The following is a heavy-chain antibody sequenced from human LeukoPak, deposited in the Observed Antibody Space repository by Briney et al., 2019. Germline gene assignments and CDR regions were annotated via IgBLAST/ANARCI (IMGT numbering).Heavy chain of an antibody. CDR1: GSTLSEFS. V-gene: IGHV1-24*01. CDR3: AAIAPGDLFDS. J-gene: IGHJ4*02. Sequence: WASVKVSCKVSGSTLSEFSIHWVRQAPGKGLEWMGGFVPEDDETIYAQSLQGRVTMTEDTSTDTAYMELSSLRSEDTAMYYCAAIAPGDLFDSWGQGTLVTVSS. D-gene: IGHD7-27*01. CDR2: FVPEDDET.